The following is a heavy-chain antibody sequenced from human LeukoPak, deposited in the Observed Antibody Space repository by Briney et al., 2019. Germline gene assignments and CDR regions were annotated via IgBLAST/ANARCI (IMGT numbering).Heavy chain of an antibody. D-gene: IGHD3-22*01. CDR3: ARGRRRLYYDSSGYFNFDY. V-gene: IGHV4-34*01. J-gene: IGHJ4*02. Sequence: SETLSLTCAVYGGSFSGYYWSWIRQPPGRGLEWIGEINHSGSTNYNPSLKSRVTISVDTSKNQFSLRLSSVTAADTAVYYCARGRRRLYYDSSGYFNFDYWGQGTLVTVSS. CDR1: GGSFSGYY. CDR2: INHSGST.